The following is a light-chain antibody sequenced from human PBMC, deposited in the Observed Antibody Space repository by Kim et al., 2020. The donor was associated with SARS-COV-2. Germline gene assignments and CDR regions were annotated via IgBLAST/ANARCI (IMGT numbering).Light chain of an antibody. CDR2: QDS. Sequence: VSPGQTASITGAGDKLGDTYACWYQQKPGQSPVLVIYQDSKRPSGTPERFSGSNSGNTATLTISGSQAMDEADYYCQAWDSSTWVFGGGTQLTVL. CDR3: QAWDSSTWV. V-gene: IGLV3-1*01. CDR1: KLGDTY. J-gene: IGLJ3*02.